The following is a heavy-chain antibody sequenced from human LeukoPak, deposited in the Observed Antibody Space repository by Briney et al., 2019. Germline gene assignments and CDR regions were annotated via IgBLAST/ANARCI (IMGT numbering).Heavy chain of an antibody. Sequence: SETLSLTCTVSGGSISSYYWSWIRQPPGKGLEWIGYIYYSGSTNYNPSLKSRVTISVDTSKNQFSLKLSSVTAADTAVYYCARDDIAVAGTVDYWGQGTLVTVSS. CDR3: ARDDIAVAGTVDY. CDR1: GGSISSYY. V-gene: IGHV4-59*12. J-gene: IGHJ4*02. D-gene: IGHD6-19*01. CDR2: IYYSGST.